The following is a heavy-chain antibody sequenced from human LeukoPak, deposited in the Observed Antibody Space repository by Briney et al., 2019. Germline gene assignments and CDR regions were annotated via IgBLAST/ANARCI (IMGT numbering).Heavy chain of an antibody. V-gene: IGHV3-53*01. Sequence: GGSLRVSCAASGFTVSTNYMSWVRQAPGKGLEWVSVIYNGDDTYYADSVKGRFTISRDNSKNTLFLQMNSLRAEDTAVYYCARVLRYQLPPEHWGQGTLVTVSS. J-gene: IGHJ1*01. D-gene: IGHD2-2*01. CDR2: IYNGDDT. CDR3: ARVLRYQLPPEH. CDR1: GFTVSTNY.